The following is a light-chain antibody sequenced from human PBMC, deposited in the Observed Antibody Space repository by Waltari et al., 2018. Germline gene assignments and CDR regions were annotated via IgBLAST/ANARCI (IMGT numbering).Light chain of an antibody. J-gene: IGLJ1*01. CDR1: NGIVDIFHL. V-gene: IGLV2-23*01. Sequence: SALTHPPPVPGSPGPSIPIFCTPVNGIVDIFHLVSWYQHHPGRNPTLLIQEYSQRPSGISNRFAGSKSGNAASLTIAGRQPEDEADYFCCSFAGYGIYVFGSGTQGNVL. CDR2: EYS. CDR3: CSFAGYGIYV.